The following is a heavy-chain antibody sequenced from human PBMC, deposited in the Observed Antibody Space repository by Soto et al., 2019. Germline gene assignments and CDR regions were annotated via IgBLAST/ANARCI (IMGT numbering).Heavy chain of an antibody. Sequence: PSETLSLTCTVSGGSISSSSYYWGWIRQPPGKGLEWIGSIYYSGSTYYNPSLKSRVTISVDTSRNQFSLKLSSVTAADTAVYYCANYLASYCSSTSCTGKFDYWGQGTLVTVSS. CDR1: GGSISSSSYY. V-gene: IGHV4-39*01. J-gene: IGHJ4*02. CDR3: ANYLASYCSSTSCTGKFDY. CDR2: IYYSGST. D-gene: IGHD2-2*01.